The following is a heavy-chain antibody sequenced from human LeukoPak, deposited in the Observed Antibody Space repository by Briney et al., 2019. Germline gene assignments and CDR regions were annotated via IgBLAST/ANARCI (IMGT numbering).Heavy chain of an antibody. CDR3: ARRQTIVGATRCAFDI. CDR1: GVSISSSNSY. Sequence: SETLSLTCTVSGVSISSSNSYWGWIRQPPGKGLEWIGSIYYSGNTYYNASLKSQVSISIDTSKNQFSLKLSSVTAADTAVYYCARRQTIVGATRCAFDIWGQGTMVTVSS. CDR2: IYYSGNT. V-gene: IGHV4-39*01. D-gene: IGHD1-26*01. J-gene: IGHJ3*02.